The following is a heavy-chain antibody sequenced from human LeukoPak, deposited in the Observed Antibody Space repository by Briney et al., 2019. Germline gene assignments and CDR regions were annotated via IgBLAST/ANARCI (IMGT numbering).Heavy chain of an antibody. Sequence: ASVKVSCKASGYTFTSYYMHWVRQAPGQGLEWMGIINPSGGSTSYAQKFQGRVTMTRDMSTSTVYMELSSLRSEDTAVYYCARGPPSYCDSSGYRYAFDIWGQGTMVTVSS. CDR1: GYTFTSYY. D-gene: IGHD3-22*01. CDR2: INPSGGST. J-gene: IGHJ3*02. V-gene: IGHV1-46*01. CDR3: ARGPPSYCDSSGYRYAFDI.